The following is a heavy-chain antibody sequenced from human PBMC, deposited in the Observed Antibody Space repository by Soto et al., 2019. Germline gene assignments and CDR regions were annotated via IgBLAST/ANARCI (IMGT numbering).Heavy chain of an antibody. J-gene: IGHJ6*02. D-gene: IGHD2-2*01. CDR3: ARVDCSSIGCYGDYSYYGMDV. CDR2: ITQDGSEK. V-gene: IGHV3-7*05. Sequence: EVQLVESGGGVVQPGGSLRLSCAASAFTFRNYWMSWVRQAPGKGLEWVANITQDGSEKYYVDYVKGRFTISRDNAKSSLYLQINILRAEDTAVYYWARVDCSSIGCYGDYSYYGMDVWGQGTTVTVS. CDR1: AFTFRNYW.